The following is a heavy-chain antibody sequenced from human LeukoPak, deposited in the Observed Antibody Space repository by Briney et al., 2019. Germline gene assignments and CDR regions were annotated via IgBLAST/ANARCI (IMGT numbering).Heavy chain of an antibody. J-gene: IGHJ4*02. Sequence: GGSLRLSCAASGFTFSSYGMHWVRQAPGKGLEWVAFIRYDGSNKYYADSVKGRFTISRDNSKNTLYPQMNSLRTEDTAVYYCARAGWGTVAGVFDYWGQGTLVTVSS. CDR2: IRYDGSNK. D-gene: IGHD6-19*01. CDR3: ARAGWGTVAGVFDY. CDR1: GFTFSSYG. V-gene: IGHV3-30*02.